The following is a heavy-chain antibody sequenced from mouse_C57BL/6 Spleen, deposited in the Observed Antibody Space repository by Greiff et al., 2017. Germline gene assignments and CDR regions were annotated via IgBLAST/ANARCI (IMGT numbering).Heavy chain of an antibody. CDR1: GFTFSDYY. Sequence: DVKLVESEGGLVQPGSSMKLSCTASGFTFSDYYMAWVRQVPEKGLEWVANINYDGSSTYYLDSLKSRFIISRDNAKNILYLQMSSLKSEDTATYYCAREEKHPSLGGYYFDDRGQGTTLTVSS. CDR3: AREEKHPSLGGYYFDD. CDR2: INYDGSST. D-gene: IGHD3-3*01. J-gene: IGHJ2*01. V-gene: IGHV5-16*01.